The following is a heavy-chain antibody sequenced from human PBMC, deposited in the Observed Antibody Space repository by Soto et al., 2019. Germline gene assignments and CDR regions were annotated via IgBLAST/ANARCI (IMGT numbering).Heavy chain of an antibody. CDR2: ISSSSSTI. D-gene: IGHD3-10*01. CDR3: ARTVRGVIYYGMDV. CDR1: GFTFSSYS. J-gene: IGHJ6*02. Sequence: ESGGGLVQPGGSLRLSCAASGFTFSSYSMNWVRQAPGKGLEWVSYISSSSSTIYYADSVKVRFTISRDNAKNSLYLQMNSLRDEDTAVYYCARTVRGVIYYGMDVWGQGTTVTVSS. V-gene: IGHV3-48*02.